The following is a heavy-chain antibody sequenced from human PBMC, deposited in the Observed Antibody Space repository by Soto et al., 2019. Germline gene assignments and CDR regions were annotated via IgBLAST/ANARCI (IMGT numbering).Heavy chain of an antibody. CDR1: GYTFTGYY. D-gene: IGHD3-22*01. V-gene: IGHV1-2*04. CDR3: VKDGDNSGYYLSYYFDH. Sequence: GASVKVSCKASGYTFTGYYMHWVRQAPGQGLEWMGWINPNSGGTNYAQKFQGWVTMTRDTSISTAYMELSRLRSEDTALYYCVKDGDNSGYYLSYYFDHWGQGAPVTVSS. CDR2: INPNSGGT. J-gene: IGHJ4*02.